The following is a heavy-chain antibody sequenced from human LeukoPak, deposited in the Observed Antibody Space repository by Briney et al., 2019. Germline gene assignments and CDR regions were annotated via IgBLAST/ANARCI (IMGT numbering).Heavy chain of an antibody. CDR3: TRQTLYTGYSSGSHPYHYSYYYMDV. CDR2: IRSKANSYAT. D-gene: IGHD6-19*01. Sequence: GGSLRLSCAASGFAFSVSPINWVRQTSGKGLEWVGRIRSKANSYATQYAASVKGRFTISRDDSKNTAYLLINSLKTEDTAVYYCTRQTLYTGYSSGSHPYHYSYYYMDVWGKGTTVTISS. J-gene: IGHJ6*03. CDR1: GFAFSVSP. V-gene: IGHV3-73*01.